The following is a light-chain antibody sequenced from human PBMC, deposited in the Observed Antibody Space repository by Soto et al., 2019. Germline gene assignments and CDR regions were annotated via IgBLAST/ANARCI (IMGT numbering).Light chain of an antibody. Sequence: QSALTQPASVSGSPGQSITISCTGSSSDVGGYNYVSWYQQHPGKAPKLMIYDARNRPSGVSTRFSGSKSGNTASLTISGLQAEDEADYYCTSYTSSNTLYVFGTGTKLTVL. CDR3: TSYTSSNTLYV. V-gene: IGLV2-14*01. J-gene: IGLJ1*01. CDR1: SSDVGGYNY. CDR2: DAR.